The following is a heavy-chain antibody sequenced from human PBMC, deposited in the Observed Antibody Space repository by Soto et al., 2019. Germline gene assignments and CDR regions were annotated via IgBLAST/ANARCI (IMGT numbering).Heavy chain of an antibody. J-gene: IGHJ5*02. CDR1: GGSISSGGYS. Sequence: SETLSLTCAVSGGSISSGGYSWSWIRQPPGKGLEWIGYIYKSGSTYYNPSLKSRVTISVDTSKNQFSLKLSSVTAADTAVYYCARAYYDRSGYAVDPWGQGTLVTVSS. V-gene: IGHV4-30-2*01. CDR2: IYKSGST. CDR3: ARAYYDRSGYAVDP. D-gene: IGHD3-22*01.